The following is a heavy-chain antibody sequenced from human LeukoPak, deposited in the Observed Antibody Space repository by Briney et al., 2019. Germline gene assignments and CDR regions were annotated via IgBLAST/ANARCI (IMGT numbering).Heavy chain of an antibody. J-gene: IGHJ4*02. CDR3: ARQGGGWLIDY. V-gene: IGHV4-59*08. D-gene: IGHD6-19*01. CDR1: GASISSYY. Sequence: SETLSLTCSVSGASISSYYWSWIRQPPGKGLEWIGYIYYSGSTNYNPSLKSRVTISVDTSKNQFSLKLSSVTAADTAVYYCARQGGGWLIDYWGQGTLVTVSS. CDR2: IYYSGST.